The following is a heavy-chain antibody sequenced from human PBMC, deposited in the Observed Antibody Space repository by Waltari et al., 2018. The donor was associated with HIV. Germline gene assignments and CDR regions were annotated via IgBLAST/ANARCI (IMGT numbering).Heavy chain of an antibody. CDR2: IDPSGGST. D-gene: IGHD2-21*02. CDR3: ARAFCGGDCPPGNY. CDR1: GYTFTRYK. J-gene: IGHJ4*02. Sequence: QLVQSGAEVKKPGASVKVSCKASGYTFTRYKIYWVRQAPGQGLEWMGVIDPSGGSTNYAQNFQVRVTITRDTSTSTVYMEMSSLRYEDTAIYYCARAFCGGDCPPGNYWGQGTLVTVSS. V-gene: IGHV1-46*01.